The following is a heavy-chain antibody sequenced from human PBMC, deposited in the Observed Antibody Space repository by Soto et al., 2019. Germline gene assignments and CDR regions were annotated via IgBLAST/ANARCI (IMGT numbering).Heavy chain of an antibody. V-gene: IGHV2-5*02. D-gene: IGHD3-3*01. CDR2: IYWDDDK. CDR1: GFSLTTSGVG. J-gene: IGHJ4*02. Sequence: QITLNESGPTLVKPTQTLTLTCTFSGFSLTTSGVGVGWIRQSPGKAPEWLALIYWDDDKRYSPSLKSRLTITKDTSKNQVVLTMDTLDPADTATYYCAHRVLRTVFGLVTTTAIYFDFWGQGTPVAVSS. CDR3: AHRVLRTVFGLVTTTAIYFDF.